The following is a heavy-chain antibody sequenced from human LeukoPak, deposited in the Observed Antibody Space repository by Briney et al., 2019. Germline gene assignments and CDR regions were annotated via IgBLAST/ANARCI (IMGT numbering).Heavy chain of an antibody. CDR3: AKGTSGYSYGYFDY. Sequence: PGGSLRLSCAASGFTVSSNYMSWVRQAPGKGLEWVSAISGSGGSTYYADSVKGRFTISRDNSKNTLYLQMNSLRAEDTAVYYCAKGTSGYSYGYFDYWGQGTLVTVSS. CDR2: ISGSGGST. CDR1: GFTVSSNY. J-gene: IGHJ4*02. D-gene: IGHD5-18*01. V-gene: IGHV3-23*01.